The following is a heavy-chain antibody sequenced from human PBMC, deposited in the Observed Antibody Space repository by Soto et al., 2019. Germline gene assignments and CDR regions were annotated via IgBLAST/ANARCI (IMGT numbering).Heavy chain of an antibody. CDR3: ANLADTDDY. CDR2: ISYDGSNK. V-gene: IGHV3-30*18. Sequence: GGSLRLSCAASGFTFSSYGMHWVRQAPGKGLEWVAVISYDGSNKYYADSVKGRFTISRDNSKNTLYLQMNSLRAEDTAVYYCANLADTDDYWGQGTLVTVSS. CDR1: GFTFSSYG. D-gene: IGHD2-21*01. J-gene: IGHJ4*02.